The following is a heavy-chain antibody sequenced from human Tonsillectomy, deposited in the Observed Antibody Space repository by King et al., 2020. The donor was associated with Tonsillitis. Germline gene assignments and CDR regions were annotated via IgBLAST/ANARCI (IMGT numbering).Heavy chain of an antibody. V-gene: IGHV5-51*01. J-gene: IGHJ4*02. CDR2: IYPGDSDT. CDR1: GYTFTNYW. D-gene: IGHD3-10*01. Sequence: VQLVESGAEGKKPGESLKISCKGSGYTFTNYWIGWVRQMPGKGLEWMGIIYPGDSDTRYSPSFRGQVIISADKSVSTAYLQRSSLKASDTAMYYCARTIRQPFVPHFDNWGQGTLVTVSS. CDR3: ARTIRQPFVPHFDN.